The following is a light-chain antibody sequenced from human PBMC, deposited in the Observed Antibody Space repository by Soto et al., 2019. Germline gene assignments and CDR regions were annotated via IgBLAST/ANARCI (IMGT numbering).Light chain of an antibody. Sequence: QSALTQPASVSGSPGQSITISCTGTSSDVGGYNYVSWYQKYPGKAPKPIIYEVSNRPSGVSNRFSGSKSGNTASLTISGLQAEDEADYYCTSYTNINTVIFGGGTKVTVL. CDR1: SSDVGGYNY. CDR3: TSYTNINTVI. CDR2: EVS. J-gene: IGLJ2*01. V-gene: IGLV2-14*01.